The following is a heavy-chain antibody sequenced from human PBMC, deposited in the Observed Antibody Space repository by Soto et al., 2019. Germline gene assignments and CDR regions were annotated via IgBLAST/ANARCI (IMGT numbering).Heavy chain of an antibody. CDR2: IIPIFGTA. V-gene: IGHV1-69*13. D-gene: IGHD3-16*01. J-gene: IGHJ5*02. Sequence: SVKVSCKASGGTFSSYAISWVRQAPGQGLEWMGGIIPIFGTANYAQKFQGRVTITADESTSTAYMELSSLRSEDTAVYYCAREILVDDLVWGSFLDPWGQGTLVTVSS. CDR1: GGTFSSYA. CDR3: AREILVDDLVWGSFLDP.